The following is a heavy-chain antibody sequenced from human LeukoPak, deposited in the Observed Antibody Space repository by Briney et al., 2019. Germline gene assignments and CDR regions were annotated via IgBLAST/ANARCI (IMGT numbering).Heavy chain of an antibody. CDR1: GFTFSSYW. V-gene: IGHV3-74*01. J-gene: IGHJ4*02. Sequence: PGGSLRLSCAVSGFTFSSYWMHWVRQGPGKGLVWVSRINSDGSSTTYADSVKGRFTISRDNAKNTLYLQMNSLRVEDTAFYYCVRGDPREAEVFDYWGQGTLVTVSS. D-gene: IGHD1-14*01. CDR2: INSDGSST. CDR3: VRGDPREAEVFDY.